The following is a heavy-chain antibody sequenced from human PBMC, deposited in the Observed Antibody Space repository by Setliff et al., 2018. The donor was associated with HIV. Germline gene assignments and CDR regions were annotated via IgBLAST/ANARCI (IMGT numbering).Heavy chain of an antibody. Sequence: TLSLTCSVSGGSTTSGGYYWSWIRQHPGKGLEYIGYIYYSGSTYYNPSLKSRVTMSIDTSTQQFFLNVTSVTAADTAVYYCAGFSYNFWVYRFDHWGQGALGTSPQ. J-gene: IGHJ4*02. CDR1: GGSTTSGGYY. V-gene: IGHV4-31*03. CDR3: AGFSYNFWVYRFDH. D-gene: IGHD3-3*01. CDR2: IYYSGST.